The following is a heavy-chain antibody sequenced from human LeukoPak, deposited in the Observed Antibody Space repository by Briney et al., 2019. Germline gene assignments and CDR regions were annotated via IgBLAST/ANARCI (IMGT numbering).Heavy chain of an antibody. V-gene: IGHV3-48*01. Sequence: GGSLRLSCAASGFTFNTYSMNWVRQTPGKGLEWVSYISSGSSAIYYADSVKGRFTISRDNAKNSLYLQLNSLRAEDTAVYYCARAPTWSAAFDIWGQGIMVTVSA. J-gene: IGHJ3*02. D-gene: IGHD2-8*02. CDR3: ARAPTWSAAFDI. CDR2: ISSGSSAI. CDR1: GFTFNTYS.